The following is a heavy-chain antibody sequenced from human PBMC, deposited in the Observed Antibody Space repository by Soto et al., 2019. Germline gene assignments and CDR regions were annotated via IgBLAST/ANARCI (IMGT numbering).Heavy chain of an antibody. CDR2: ISYSGST. J-gene: IGHJ4*02. CDR1: GGSISSSNYY. Sequence: QLQLQESGPGLVKPSETLSLTCTVSGGSISSSNYYWGWVRQPPGKGLEWIGSISYSGSTYYNPYLKSRVTMSVDTSKNQFSLRLNSVTAADTAVYYCARPRSSGWRGGFDYWGQGTLVTVSS. CDR3: ARPRSSGWRGGFDY. D-gene: IGHD6-19*01. V-gene: IGHV4-39*01.